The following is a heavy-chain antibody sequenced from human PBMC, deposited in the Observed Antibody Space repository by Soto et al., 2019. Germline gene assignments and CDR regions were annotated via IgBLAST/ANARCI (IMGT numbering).Heavy chain of an antibody. Sequence: SETLSLTCGVHGGPFSGFFWSWIRQSPGKGLEWIGEFNPGGSTNYNPSLKSRLTVSVDTSKNQFSLSLSSVTAADTAIYYCAALTATYWNFSIWGRGTLVTVSS. CDR1: GGPFSGFF. J-gene: IGHJ2*01. CDR2: FNPGGST. CDR3: AALTATYWNFSI. V-gene: IGHV4-34*09. D-gene: IGHD2-21*02.